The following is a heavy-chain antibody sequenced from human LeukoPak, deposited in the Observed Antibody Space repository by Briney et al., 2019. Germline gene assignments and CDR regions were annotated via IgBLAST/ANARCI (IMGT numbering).Heavy chain of an antibody. CDR2: INPNSGGT. CDR1: GYTFTGYY. CDR3: AREGIAVAGPFDY. D-gene: IGHD6-19*01. Sequence: GASVKVSCKASGYTFTGYYMHWVRQAPGQGLEWMGWINPNSGGTNYAQKFQGRATMTRDTSISTAYMELSRLRSDDTAVYYCAREGIAVAGPFDYWGQGTLVTVSS. J-gene: IGHJ4*02. V-gene: IGHV1-2*02.